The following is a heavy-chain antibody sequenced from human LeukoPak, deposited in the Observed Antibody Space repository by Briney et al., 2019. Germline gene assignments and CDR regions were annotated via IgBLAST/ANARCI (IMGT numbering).Heavy chain of an antibody. CDR3: ARGVDTLLWFGELLSPGEFDH. CDR2: IKEDGSEN. J-gene: IGHJ4*02. Sequence: GGSLRLSCTASGFTFSMYWMSWVRQAPGKGLEWVANIKEDGSENYYVDSVKGRFTISRDNAKNSLYLQMSSLSAEDTAVYYCARGVDTLLWFGELLSPGEFDHWGQGTLVTVSS. V-gene: IGHV3-7*03. D-gene: IGHD3-10*01. CDR1: GFTFSMYW.